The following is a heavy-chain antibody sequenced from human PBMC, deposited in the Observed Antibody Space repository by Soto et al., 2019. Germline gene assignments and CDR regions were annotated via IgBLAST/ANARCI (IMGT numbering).Heavy chain of an antibody. CDR3: ARHRGIAVAGTFTSIDYFDY. Sequence: LGESLKISCKGSGYSFTSYWIGWVRQMPGKGLEWMGIIYPGDSDTRYSPSFQGQVTISADKSISTAYLQWSSLKASDTAMYYCARHRGIAVAGTFTSIDYFDYWGQGTLVTVSS. V-gene: IGHV5-51*01. CDR1: GYSFTSYW. CDR2: IYPGDSDT. J-gene: IGHJ4*02. D-gene: IGHD6-19*01.